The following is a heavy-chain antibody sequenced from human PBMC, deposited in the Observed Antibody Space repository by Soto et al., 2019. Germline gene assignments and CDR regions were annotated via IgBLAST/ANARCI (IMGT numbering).Heavy chain of an antibody. CDR3: ARHFKSRGGSPAPTDY. CDR1: GGSISSSSYY. Sequence: QLQLQESGPGLVKPSETLSLTCTVSGGSISSSSYYWGWIRQPPGKGLEWIGSIYYSGSTYYNPSLKSRVNISVDTSKNQFSLKLSSVTAADPAVYYCARHFKSRGGSPAPTDYWGQGTLVTVSS. V-gene: IGHV4-39*01. CDR2: IYYSGST. J-gene: IGHJ4*02. D-gene: IGHD2-15*01.